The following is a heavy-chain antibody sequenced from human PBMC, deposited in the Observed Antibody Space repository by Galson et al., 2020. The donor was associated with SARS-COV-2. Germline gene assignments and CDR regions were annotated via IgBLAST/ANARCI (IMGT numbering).Heavy chain of an antibody. D-gene: IGHD2-21*02. CDR2: ISGSGGST. CDR1: GFTFSSYA. Sequence: GGSLRLSCAASGFTFSSYAMSWVRQAPGKGLEWVSAISGSGGSTYYADSVKGRFTISRDNSKNTLYLQMNSLRAEDTAVYYCAKVLGPRGVVTAIPGAFDIWGQGTMVTVSS. CDR3: AKVLGPRGVVTAIPGAFDI. V-gene: IGHV3-23*01. J-gene: IGHJ3*02.